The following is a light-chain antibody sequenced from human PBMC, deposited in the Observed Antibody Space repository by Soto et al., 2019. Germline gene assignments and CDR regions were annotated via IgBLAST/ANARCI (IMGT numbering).Light chain of an antibody. V-gene: IGKV3-20*01. CDR3: QQYGSSPWT. Sequence: EIVLTQSPGTLSLSPGERATLSCGASQSVSSSYLAWYQQKPGQAPRLLIYGASTRATGIPDRFSGSVSGTDFTLTISRLEPEDFAVYYCQQYGSSPWTFGQGTKVEIK. CDR1: QSVSSSY. CDR2: GAS. J-gene: IGKJ1*01.